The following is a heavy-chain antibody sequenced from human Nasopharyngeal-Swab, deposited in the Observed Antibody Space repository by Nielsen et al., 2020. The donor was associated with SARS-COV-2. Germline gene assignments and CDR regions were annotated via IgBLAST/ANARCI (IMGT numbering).Heavy chain of an antibody. D-gene: IGHD7-27*01. CDR1: GFTFSNFD. Sequence: GGSLRLSCAASGFTFSNFDMSWVRQAPGKGLEWVSVISISGDSTDYADSVKGRFTISRDNSKNTMYLQMNSLRAEDTAGYYCAKVVRGWGSAFGSWGQGTLVTVSS. J-gene: IGHJ5*01. CDR3: AKVVRGWGSAFGS. V-gene: IGHV3-23*01. CDR2: ISISGDST.